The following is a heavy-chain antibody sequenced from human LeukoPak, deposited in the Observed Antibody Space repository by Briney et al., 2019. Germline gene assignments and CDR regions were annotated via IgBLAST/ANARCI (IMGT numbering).Heavy chain of an antibody. CDR2: IYYSGST. Sequence: KSSETLSLTCTVSGGSISSYYWSWIRQPPGKGLEWIGYIYYSGSTNYNPSLKSRVTISVDTSKNQFSLKLSSVTAADTAVYYCAGCRSYCSSTSCSHWYFDLWGRGTLVTVSS. D-gene: IGHD2-2*01. V-gene: IGHV4-59*01. CDR3: AGCRSYCSSTSCSHWYFDL. CDR1: GGSISSYY. J-gene: IGHJ2*01.